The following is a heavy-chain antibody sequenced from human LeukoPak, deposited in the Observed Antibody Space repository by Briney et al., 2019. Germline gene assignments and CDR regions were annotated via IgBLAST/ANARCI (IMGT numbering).Heavy chain of an antibody. V-gene: IGHV1-24*01. J-gene: IGHJ4*02. Sequence: ASVKVSCKVSGYTLTELSMHWVRQAPGKGLEWMGGFDPEDGETIYAQKFQGRVTMTEDTSTDTAYMELSSLRSEDTAEYYCATVNGAAAGMFQAFDYWGQGTLVTVTS. CDR1: GYTLTELS. CDR3: ATVNGAAAGMFQAFDY. CDR2: FDPEDGET. D-gene: IGHD6-13*01.